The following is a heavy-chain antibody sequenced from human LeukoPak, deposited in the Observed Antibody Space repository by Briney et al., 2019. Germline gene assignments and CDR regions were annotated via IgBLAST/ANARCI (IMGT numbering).Heavy chain of an antibody. V-gene: IGHV4-39*07. J-gene: IGHJ4*02. Sequence: SETLSLTCTVSGGSISSSSYYWGWIRQPPGKGLEWIGSIYYSGSTYYNPSLKSRVTISVDTSKNQFSLKLSSVTAADTAVYYCARAGGESFDYWGQGTLVTVSS. CDR1: GGSISSSSYY. CDR2: IYYSGST. CDR3: ARAGGESFDY. D-gene: IGHD3-16*01.